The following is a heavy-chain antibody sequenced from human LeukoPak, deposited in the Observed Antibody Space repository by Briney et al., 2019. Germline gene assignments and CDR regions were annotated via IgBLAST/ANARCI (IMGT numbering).Heavy chain of an antibody. CDR2: IIPIFGTA. CDR1: GGTFSSYA. J-gene: IGHJ6*03. CDR3: ARPKSGTFVGGAMDV. D-gene: IGHD3-16*01. Sequence: SVKVSCKASGGTFSSYAISWVRQAPGQGLEWMGGIIPIFGTANYAQKFQGRVTITTDESTSTAYMELSSLRSEDTAVYYCARPKSGTFVGGAMDVWGKGTTVTVSS. V-gene: IGHV1-69*05.